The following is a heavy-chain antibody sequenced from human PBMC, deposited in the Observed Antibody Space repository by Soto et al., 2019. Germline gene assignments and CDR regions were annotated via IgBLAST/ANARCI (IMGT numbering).Heavy chain of an antibody. D-gene: IGHD3-22*01. Sequence: QLQLQESGTRLVKPSETLSLTCTVSGVSISSSHYFWGWIRQPPGKGLEWIGSIHHSGSTYYNPSLKSRVTISVDTSKNRFSLTMSSGTAADTALYYCARQRDYYDSSGDSYFDYWGQGTLVTVSS. CDR1: GVSISSSHYF. J-gene: IGHJ4*02. CDR2: IHHSGST. V-gene: IGHV4-39*01. CDR3: ARQRDYYDSSGDSYFDY.